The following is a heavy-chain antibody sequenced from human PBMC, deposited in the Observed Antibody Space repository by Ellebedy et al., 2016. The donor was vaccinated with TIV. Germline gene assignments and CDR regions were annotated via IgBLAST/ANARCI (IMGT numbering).Heavy chain of an antibody. D-gene: IGHD3-3*01. CDR3: ARIFVEGWFDP. Sequence: GGSLRLXXAASGFTVSNNYMSWVRQAPGKGLEWVSVIYSGGSTYYADSVKGRFTISRDNSKNTLFLQMDSLRAEDTAVYYCARIFVEGWFDPWGQGTLVTVSS. CDR1: GFTVSNNY. V-gene: IGHV3-53*01. CDR2: IYSGGST. J-gene: IGHJ5*02.